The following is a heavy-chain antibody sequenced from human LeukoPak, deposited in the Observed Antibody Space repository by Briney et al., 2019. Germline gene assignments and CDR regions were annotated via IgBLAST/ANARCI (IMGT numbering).Heavy chain of an antibody. CDR2: IGNTGTNT. Sequence: GGSLRLSCAASGFTFSSFAMSWVRQTPRKGLEWVSTIGNTGTNTYYADSVRGRFTISRDNSRNTLFLQMNSLRAEDTAVYYCAKAREVVVSTFEYWGQGTLVTVSS. V-gene: IGHV3-23*01. CDR3: AKAREVVVSTFEY. J-gene: IGHJ4*02. D-gene: IGHD3-22*01. CDR1: GFTFSSFA.